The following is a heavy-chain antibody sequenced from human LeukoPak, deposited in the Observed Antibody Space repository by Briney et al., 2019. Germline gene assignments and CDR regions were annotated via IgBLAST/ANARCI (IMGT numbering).Heavy chain of an antibody. D-gene: IGHD5-24*01. CDR2: ISSSGSTI. CDR1: GSTFSSYE. CDR3: AKELVTAATMATPRNY. Sequence: GGSLRLSCAASGSTFSSYEMNWVRQDPGKGLEWVSYISSSGSTIYYADSVKGRFTISRDNAKNSLYLQMNSLRAEDTAVYYCAKELVTAATMATPRNYWGQGTLVTVSS. V-gene: IGHV3-48*03. J-gene: IGHJ4*02.